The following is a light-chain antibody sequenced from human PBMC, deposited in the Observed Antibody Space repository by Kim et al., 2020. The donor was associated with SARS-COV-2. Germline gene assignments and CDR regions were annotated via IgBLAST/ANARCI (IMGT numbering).Light chain of an antibody. CDR1: QSVSSSY. Sequence: LSPGERATLSCRASQSVSSSYLAWYQQKPGQAPRLLIYGASSRATGIPDRFGGSGSGTDFTLTISRLEPEDFAVYYCQQYGSSWTFGQGTKVEIK. J-gene: IGKJ1*01. CDR3: QQYGSSWT. V-gene: IGKV3-20*01. CDR2: GAS.